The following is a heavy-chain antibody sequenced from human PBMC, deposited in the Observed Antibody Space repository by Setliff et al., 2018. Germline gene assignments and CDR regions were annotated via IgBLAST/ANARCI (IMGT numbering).Heavy chain of an antibody. V-gene: IGHV4-4*02. CDR2: IYHSGST. Sequence: SETLSLTCAVSGYSISSSNWWSWVRQPPGKGLEWIGEIYHSGSTYYNPSLKSRVTISIDTSKNQFSLKLSSVTAADTAVYHCARGKTFFGAFIRAFDIWGQGRMVTVSS. D-gene: IGHD3-3*01. J-gene: IGHJ3*02. CDR1: GYSISSSNW. CDR3: ARGKTFFGAFIRAFDI.